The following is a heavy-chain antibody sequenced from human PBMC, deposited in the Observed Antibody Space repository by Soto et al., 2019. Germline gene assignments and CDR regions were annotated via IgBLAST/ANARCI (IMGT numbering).Heavy chain of an antibody. J-gene: IGHJ6*02. CDR3: ATSRIQRFYHLGMDV. CDR2: IDHSGGT. Sequence: HVRLQQWGAGLLKPSETLSLSCTVYGASFNDYYWIWIRQPPGKGLEWIGEIDHSGGTNYMPSLKSRVSISVDTSNKLFSLKLTSVGAADTGVYYCATSRIQRFYHLGMDVWGQETTVTVSS. CDR1: GASFNDYY. V-gene: IGHV4-34*01. D-gene: IGHD5-18*01.